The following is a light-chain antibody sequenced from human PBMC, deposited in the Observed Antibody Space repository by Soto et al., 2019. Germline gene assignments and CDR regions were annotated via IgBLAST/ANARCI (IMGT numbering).Light chain of an antibody. CDR1: SSSIGAGHG. J-gene: IGLJ2*01. CDR2: GNT. V-gene: IGLV1-40*01. Sequence: QPVLTQPPSVSGAPGQRVTISCTGSSSSIGAGHGVHWYQQLPGAAPKLLIYGNTNRPSGVPDRFSGSQSGTSASLAITGLQPEDEADYYCHSYDNSLSGSVFGGGTKLTVL. CDR3: HSYDNSLSGSV.